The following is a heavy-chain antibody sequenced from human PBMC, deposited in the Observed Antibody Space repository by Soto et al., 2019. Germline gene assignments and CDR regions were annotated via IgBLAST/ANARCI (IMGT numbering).Heavy chain of an antibody. J-gene: IGHJ4*02. CDR3: ARDERAIAARPTYFNY. D-gene: IGHD6-6*01. CDR2: IKQDGSEK. CDR1: GFTFSSYW. Sequence: GGSLRLSCAASGFTFSSYWMSWVRQAPGKGLEWVANIKQDGSEKYYVDSVKGRFTISRDNAKNSPYLQMNSLRAEDTAVYYCARDERAIAARPTYFNYWGQGTLVTVSS. V-gene: IGHV3-7*01.